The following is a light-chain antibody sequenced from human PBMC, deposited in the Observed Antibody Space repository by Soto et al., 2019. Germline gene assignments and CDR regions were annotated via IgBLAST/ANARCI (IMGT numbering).Light chain of an antibody. CDR1: QSVTNYF. V-gene: IGKV3-20*01. J-gene: IGKJ1*01. Sequence: DIVMAQSPCTLSLSPGERVTISCRASQSVTNYFLAWYQQKPGQAPRLLIYGASMMETGIPDRFTGSGSGTDFTLTISRLEPEDFAVYYCQQYVSYPWAFGQGTKVEI. CDR3: QQYVSYPWA. CDR2: GAS.